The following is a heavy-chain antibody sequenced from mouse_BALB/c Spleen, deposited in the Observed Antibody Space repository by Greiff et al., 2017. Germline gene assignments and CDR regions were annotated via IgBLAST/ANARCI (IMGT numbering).Heavy chain of an antibody. V-gene: IGHV5-4*02. J-gene: IGHJ4*01. CDR3: ARSEAMDY. CDR1: GFTFSDYY. CDR2: ISDGGSYT. Sequence: EVMLVESGGGLVKPGGSLKLSCAASGFTFSDYYMYWVRQTPEKRLEWVATISDGGSYTYYPDSVKGRFTISRDNAKNNLYLQMTSLRSEDTAMYYCARSEAMDYWGQGTSVTVSS.